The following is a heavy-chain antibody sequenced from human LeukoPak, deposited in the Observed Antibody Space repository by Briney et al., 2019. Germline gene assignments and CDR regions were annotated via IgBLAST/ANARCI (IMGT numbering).Heavy chain of an antibody. CDR1: GFTVSSNY. Sequence: GRSLRLSRASSGFTVSSNYMSWVRQAPGKGLECGSVIYTGGSTYYAYSVKGRFTISRDNPKNTLYLQMNSLRVEDTAVYYCARAGGPIVGAHFDYWGQGTLVTVSS. V-gene: IGHV3-53*01. D-gene: IGHD1-26*01. J-gene: IGHJ4*02. CDR2: IYTGGST. CDR3: ARAGGPIVGAHFDY.